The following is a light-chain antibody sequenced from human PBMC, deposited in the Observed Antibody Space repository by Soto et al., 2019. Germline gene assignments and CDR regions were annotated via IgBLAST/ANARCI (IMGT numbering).Light chain of an antibody. V-gene: IGKV1-39*01. Sequence: DIQMTQSPSSLSASVGDRGTITCRARQSISNALNWYQRKPGKAPEFLIYSTSNLQSGVPSRFSGSGSGTDFTLTISSLQPEDFATYYCQQSYRTPYTFGQGTKLEIK. CDR2: STS. CDR1: QSISNA. CDR3: QQSYRTPYT. J-gene: IGKJ2*01.